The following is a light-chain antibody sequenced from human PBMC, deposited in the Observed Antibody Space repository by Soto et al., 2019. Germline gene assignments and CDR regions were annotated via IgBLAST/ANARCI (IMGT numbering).Light chain of an antibody. CDR3: HQRSDWPLT. CDR2: DAS. J-gene: IGKJ4*01. V-gene: IGKV3-11*01. CDR1: QSVSSY. Sequence: EIVLTQSPATLSLSPGERATLSCRASQSVSSYLDWFQQKPGQAPRLLIYDASNRATDIPARFSGSGSGTDFTLTISSLDPEDIATSYCHQRSDWPLTFGGGTKVDIK.